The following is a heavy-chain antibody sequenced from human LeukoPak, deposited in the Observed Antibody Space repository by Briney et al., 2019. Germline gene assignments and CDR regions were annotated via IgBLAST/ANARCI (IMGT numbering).Heavy chain of an antibody. D-gene: IGHD2-2*02. CDR3: ARGFIYGFDY. CDR1: GGSFSGYY. J-gene: IGHJ4*02. CDR2: INHSGST. V-gene: IGHV4-34*01. Sequence: SETLSLTCAVYGGSFSGYYWSWVRQPPGKGLEWIGEINHSGSTNYNPSLTSRVTISVDTSKNQFSLKLSSVTAADTAVYYCARGFIYGFDYWGQGTLVTVSS.